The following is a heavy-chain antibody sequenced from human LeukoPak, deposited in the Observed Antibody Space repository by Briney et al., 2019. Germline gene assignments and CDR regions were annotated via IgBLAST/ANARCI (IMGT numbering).Heavy chain of an antibody. CDR3: ARGTQYSSSFDY. Sequence: GGSLRLSCAASGFTFSSYGMHWVRQALGKGLEWVAFIRYDGSNKYYADSVKGRFTISRDNAKNSLYLQMNSLRAEDTAVYYRARGTQYSSSFDYWGQGTLVTVSS. CDR1: GFTFSSYG. V-gene: IGHV3-30*02. D-gene: IGHD6-13*01. CDR2: IRYDGSNK. J-gene: IGHJ4*02.